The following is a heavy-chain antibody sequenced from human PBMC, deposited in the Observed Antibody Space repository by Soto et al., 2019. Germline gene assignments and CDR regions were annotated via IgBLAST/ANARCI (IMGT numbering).Heavy chain of an antibody. V-gene: IGHV4-59*08. CDR3: ARHLGYCSGGSCYEASDAFDI. Sequence: PSETLSLTCTVCSASISSYYRSWIRQPPGKGLEWIGYIYYSGSTNYNPSLKSRVTISVDTSKNQFSLKLSSVTAADTAVYYCARHLGYCSGGSCYEASDAFDIWGQENMLTISS. CDR1: SASISSYY. D-gene: IGHD2-15*01. CDR2: IYYSGST. J-gene: IGHJ3*02.